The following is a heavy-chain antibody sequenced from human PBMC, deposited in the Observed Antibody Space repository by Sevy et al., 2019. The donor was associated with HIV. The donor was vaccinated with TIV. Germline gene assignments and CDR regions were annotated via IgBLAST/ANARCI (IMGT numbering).Heavy chain of an antibody. CDR1: GFSINNYA. J-gene: IGHJ6*02. CDR3: AKAQGEWGTPFALDV. V-gene: IGHV3-23*01. D-gene: IGHD3-16*01. Sequence: GGSLRLSYAASGFSINNYAMTWVRQAPGKGLEWVSNITAPGGRAYLADSVKGRFTISSDTSVNKVFLQMDSLRVEDTAIYYCAKAQGEWGTPFALDVWGQGTTVTVSS. CDR2: ITAPGGRA.